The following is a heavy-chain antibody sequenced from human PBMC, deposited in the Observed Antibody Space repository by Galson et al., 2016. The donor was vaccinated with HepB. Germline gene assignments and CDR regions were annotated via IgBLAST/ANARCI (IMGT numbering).Heavy chain of an antibody. D-gene: IGHD6-13*01. J-gene: IGHJ6*02. Sequence: SLRLSCAASGFTFRNHDMHWVRQATGKGLEWVSAIGSTGDTYYSGSVKGRFTISREKAEKSVSLQMKSLGAGDTAVYYCARALNSSSPYGRRYYGLDVWGQGTTVTVSS. CDR1: GFTFRNHD. CDR2: IGSTGDT. V-gene: IGHV3-13*01. CDR3: ARALNSSSPYGRRYYGLDV.